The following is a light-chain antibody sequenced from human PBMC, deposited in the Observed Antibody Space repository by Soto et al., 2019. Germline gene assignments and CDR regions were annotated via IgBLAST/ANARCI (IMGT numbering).Light chain of an antibody. CDR3: QQYDELPFT. Sequence: DLQMTQSPSSLSASVGDRVTITCQASQDINNYLNWYQQKPGKAPKLLIYAASNLEKGVPSRFMGSNSGTHLSYTISNRQPEDIAAYFGQQYDELPFTVGPGTKEDFK. J-gene: IGKJ3*01. V-gene: IGKV1-33*01. CDR2: AAS. CDR1: QDINNY.